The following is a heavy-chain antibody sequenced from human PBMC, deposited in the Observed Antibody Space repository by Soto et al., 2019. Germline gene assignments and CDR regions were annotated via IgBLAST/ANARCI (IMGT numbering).Heavy chain of an antibody. D-gene: IGHD5-12*01. CDR2: IKPDARET. CDR1: GFMFSSYW. Sequence: EVQLVESGGGLVQPGGSLRLSCAASGFMFSSYWMSWVRQVPGKGLEWVANIKPDARETYYLQSLEGRFTISRANARNSVYLQMNSLRPEDTAVYYCARGYFSVYVIHGFVYWGQGALVTVSS. CDR3: ARGYFSVYVIHGFVY. V-gene: IGHV3-7*03. J-gene: IGHJ4*02.